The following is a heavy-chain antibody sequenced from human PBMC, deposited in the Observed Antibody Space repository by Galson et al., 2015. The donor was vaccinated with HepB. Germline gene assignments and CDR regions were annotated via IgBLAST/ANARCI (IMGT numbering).Heavy chain of an antibody. CDR3: ARERSYFIDY. D-gene: IGHD1-26*01. CDR1: GFTFNTYS. Sequence: SLRLSCAASGFTFNTYSMNWVRQAPGKGLEWVSYISGSGSGIYYADSVKGRFTISRDNAENSLYVQMNSLRDEDTAVYYCARERSYFIDYWGRGTLVTVSS. CDR2: ISGSGSGI. J-gene: IGHJ4*02. V-gene: IGHV3-48*02.